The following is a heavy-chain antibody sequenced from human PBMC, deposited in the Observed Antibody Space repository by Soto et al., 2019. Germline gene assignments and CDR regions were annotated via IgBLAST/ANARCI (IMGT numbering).Heavy chain of an antibody. J-gene: IGHJ6*03. CDR2: INHSGST. V-gene: IGHV4-4*02. D-gene: IGHD6-13*01. CDR1: GGSISSSNW. CDR3: ARGLAAAAGRYYYMDV. Sequence: SETLSLTCAVSGGSISSSNWWSWVRQPPGKGLEWIGEINHSGSTNYNPSLKSRVTISVDTSKNQFSLKLSSVTAADTAVYYCARGLAAAAGRYYYMDVWGKGTTVTVSS.